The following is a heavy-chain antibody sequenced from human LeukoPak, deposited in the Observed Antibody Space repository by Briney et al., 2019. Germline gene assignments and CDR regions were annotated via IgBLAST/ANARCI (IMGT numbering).Heavy chain of an antibody. Sequence: PGGSLRLSCAAPGFTFSNYPMHWVRQAPGKGLEYVSGISSNGGSTYYANSVKGRFTISRDNSKNTLYLQMGSLRVEDMAVYYCARRGGTYYDILTGYYDYWGQGTLVTVSS. J-gene: IGHJ4*02. CDR3: ARRGGTYYDILTGYYDY. D-gene: IGHD3-9*01. CDR1: GFTFSNYP. V-gene: IGHV3-64*01. CDR2: ISSNGGST.